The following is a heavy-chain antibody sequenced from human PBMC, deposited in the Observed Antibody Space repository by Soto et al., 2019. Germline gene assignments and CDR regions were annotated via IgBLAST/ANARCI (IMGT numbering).Heavy chain of an antibody. CDR1: GYTFTTYG. J-gene: IGHJ6*02. D-gene: IGHD3-3*01. Sequence: ASVKVSCKASGYTFTTYGISWVRQAPGQGLEWMGWINPNSGGTNYAQKFQGWVTMTRDTSISTAYMELSRLRSDDTAVYYCARDGRVVFGVVTVKLELPSYYGMDVWGQGTTVTVSS. V-gene: IGHV1-2*04. CDR3: ARDGRVVFGVVTVKLELPSYYGMDV. CDR2: INPNSGGT.